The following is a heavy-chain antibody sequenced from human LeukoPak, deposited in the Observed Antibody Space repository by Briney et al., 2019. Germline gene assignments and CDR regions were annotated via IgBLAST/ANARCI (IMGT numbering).Heavy chain of an antibody. D-gene: IGHD3-22*01. CDR1: GFTFSSYA. V-gene: IGHV3-23*01. Sequence: GGSLRLSCTASGFTFSSYAFSWVRQAPGKGLEWVSDISNSGRIHYADSVKGRFTISRDNSKNTLYLQMNSLRAEDTAVYYCAKLGYYDSSGYYRHGLDYWGQGTLVTVSS. CDR2: ISNSGRI. CDR3: AKLGYYDSSGYYRHGLDY. J-gene: IGHJ4*02.